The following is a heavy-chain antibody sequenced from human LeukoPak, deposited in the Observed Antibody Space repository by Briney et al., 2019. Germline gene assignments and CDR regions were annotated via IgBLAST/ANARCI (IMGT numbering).Heavy chain of an antibody. CDR2: IRYDGSNK. D-gene: IGHD3-22*01. CDR3: AGETYYYDSRGYFDY. V-gene: IGHV3-30*02. CDR1: GFTFSSYG. Sequence: GGSLRLSCAASGFTFSSYGMHWVRLARGKGLEWVACIRYDGSNKYYADSVKGRFTISRDNSKNTLYLQMNSLRAEDTAVYYCAGETYYYDSRGYFDYWGQGTLVTVSS. J-gene: IGHJ4*02.